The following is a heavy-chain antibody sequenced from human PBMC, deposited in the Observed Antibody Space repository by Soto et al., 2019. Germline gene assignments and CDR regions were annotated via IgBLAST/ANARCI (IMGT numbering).Heavy chain of an antibody. CDR3: ARDRWVKTQEGYYYFYGMDV. CDR1: GFTFSSYW. Sequence: EVQLVESGGGLVQPGGSLRLSCAASGFTFSSYWMSWVRQAPGKGLEWVANIKQDGSEKYYVDSVKGRFTISRDNAKHSLYLQVNRLRAEDTGVYYCARDRWVKTQEGYYYFYGMDVWGQGTTVTVSS. D-gene: IGHD3-16*01. V-gene: IGHV3-7*01. J-gene: IGHJ6*02. CDR2: IKQDGSEK.